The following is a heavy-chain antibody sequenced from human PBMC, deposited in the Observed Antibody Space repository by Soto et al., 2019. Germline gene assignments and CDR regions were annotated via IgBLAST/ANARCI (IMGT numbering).Heavy chain of an antibody. D-gene: IGHD5-18*01. CDR2: IYYSGST. CDR3: ASGYIASSPGGYFDY. J-gene: IGHJ4*02. CDR1: GGSISSGGYY. Sequence: KPSETLSLTCTVSGGSISSGGYYWSWIRQHPGKGLEWIGYIYYSGSTYYNPSLKSRVTISVDTSKNQFSLKLSSVTAADTAVYYCASGYIASSPGGYFDYWGQGTLVTVSS. V-gene: IGHV4-31*03.